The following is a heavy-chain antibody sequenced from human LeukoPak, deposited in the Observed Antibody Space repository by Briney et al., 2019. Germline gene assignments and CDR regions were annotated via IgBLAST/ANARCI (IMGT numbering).Heavy chain of an antibody. CDR2: INHSGST. J-gene: IGHJ4*02. D-gene: IGHD3-10*01. Sequence: SETLSLTCAVYGGSFSGYYWSWIRQPPGKGLEWIGEINHSGSTNYNPSLKSRVTISVDTSKNQFSLKLSSVTAADTAVYYCARLPTYYYGSGSYYNRGPFDYWGQGTLVTVSS. V-gene: IGHV4-34*01. CDR3: ARLPTYYYGSGSYYNRGPFDY. CDR1: GGSFSGYY.